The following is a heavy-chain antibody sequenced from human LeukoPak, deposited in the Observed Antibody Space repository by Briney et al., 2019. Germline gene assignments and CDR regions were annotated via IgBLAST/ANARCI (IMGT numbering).Heavy chain of an antibody. CDR3: AGEVWGAGTLDY. D-gene: IGHD3-10*01. V-gene: IGHV3-48*03. J-gene: IGHJ4*02. CDR2: ISSSGSTI. CDR1: GFTFSSYE. Sequence: GGSLRLSCAASGFTFSSYEMNWVRQAPGKGLEWVSYISSSGSTIYYADSVKGRFTISRDNAKNSLYLQMNSLRAEDPAVYYCAGEVWGAGTLDYWGQGTLVTVSS.